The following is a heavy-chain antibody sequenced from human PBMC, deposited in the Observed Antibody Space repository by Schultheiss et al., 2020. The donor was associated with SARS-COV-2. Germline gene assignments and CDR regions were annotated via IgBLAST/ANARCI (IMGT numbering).Heavy chain of an antibody. Sequence: SETLSLTCTVSGGSISSGGYYWSWIRQHPGKGLEWIGYIYYSGSTYYNPSLKSRVTISVDTSGDQFSLKLSSVTAADTAVYYCARGTTSRSDDSWGQGTLVTVSS. D-gene: IGHD2/OR15-2a*01. CDR2: IYYSGST. CDR1: GGSISSGGYY. J-gene: IGHJ4*02. V-gene: IGHV4-31*03. CDR3: ARGTTSRSDDS.